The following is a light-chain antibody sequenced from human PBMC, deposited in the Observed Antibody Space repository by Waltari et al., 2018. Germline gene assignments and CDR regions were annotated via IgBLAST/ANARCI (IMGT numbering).Light chain of an antibody. CDR3: QHYVSLPAT. CDR1: QSLNRS. CDR2: NVF. J-gene: IGKJ1*01. Sequence: IVLTQSPGTRSMSPGEGVPLSCRASQSLNRSLAWYQQKQGQAPRLLIYNVFNRATDIPDRFSGSGSGTEFSLTISRLEPEDFAVYYCQHYVSLPATFGQGTRVEIK. V-gene: IGKV3-20*01.